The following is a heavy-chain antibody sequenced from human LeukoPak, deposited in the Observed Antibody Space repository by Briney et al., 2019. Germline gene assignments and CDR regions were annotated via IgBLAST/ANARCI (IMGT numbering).Heavy chain of an antibody. CDR1: GDSLSSHY. Sequence: SETLTLTCTVSGDSLSSHYWSWIRQPPGKGLEWIGYIYGSGSTHYDPSLRSRVTISEDTSKNQFSLKLTSVTAADTAVYYCARNVGWYSHDSWGQGTLVTVSS. CDR3: ARNVGWYSHDS. J-gene: IGHJ4*02. V-gene: IGHV4-59*08. CDR2: IYGSGST. D-gene: IGHD6-19*01.